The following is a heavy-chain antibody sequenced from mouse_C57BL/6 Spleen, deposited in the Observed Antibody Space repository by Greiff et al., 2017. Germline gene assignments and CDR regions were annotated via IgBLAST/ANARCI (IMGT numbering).Heavy chain of an antibody. Sequence: VQLQQSGPELVKPGASVKISCKASGYAFSSSWMNWVKQRPGKGLEWIGRIYPGDGDTNYNGKFKGKATLTADKSSSTAYMQLSSLTSEDSAVYFCAREERDWYFDVWGTGTTVIVSS. J-gene: IGHJ1*03. CDR1: GYAFSSSW. V-gene: IGHV1-82*01. CDR2: IYPGDGDT. CDR3: AREERDWYFDV.